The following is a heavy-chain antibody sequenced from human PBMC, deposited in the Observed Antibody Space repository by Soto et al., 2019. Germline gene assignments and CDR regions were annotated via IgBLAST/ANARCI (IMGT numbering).Heavy chain of an antibody. CDR2: ISSSSSYI. D-gene: IGHD1-20*01. V-gene: IGHV3-21*01. Sequence: EVQLVESGGGLVKPGGSLRLSCAASGFTFSSYSMNWVRQAPGKGLEWVSSISSSSSYIYYADSVKGRFTISRDNAKNSLYLQMNSPRAEDTAVYYCARAGAITGTITNWFDPWGQGTLVTVSS. J-gene: IGHJ5*02. CDR1: GFTFSSYS. CDR3: ARAGAITGTITNWFDP.